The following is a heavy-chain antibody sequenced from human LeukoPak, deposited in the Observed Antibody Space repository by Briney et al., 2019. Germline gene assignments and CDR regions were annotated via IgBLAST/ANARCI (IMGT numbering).Heavy chain of an antibody. J-gene: IGHJ4*02. D-gene: IGHD3-10*01. Sequence: PSETLSLTCGVSGYSISRGYYWGWIRQPPGKGLEWIGSIYHTGNTYYNPSLKSRVTISADTSKNQFSLKVRSVTAADTAVYYCAGWFGELLSLFAYWGQGTLVTVSS. V-gene: IGHV4-38-2*01. CDR1: GYSISRGYY. CDR2: IYHTGNT. CDR3: AGWFGELLSLFAY.